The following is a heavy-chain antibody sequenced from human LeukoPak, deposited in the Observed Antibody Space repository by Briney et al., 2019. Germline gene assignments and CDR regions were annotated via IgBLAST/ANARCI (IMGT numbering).Heavy chain of an antibody. CDR1: GFTFGDYA. D-gene: IGHD3-10*01. Sequence: NPGGSLRLSCTASGFTFGDYAMSWFRQAPGKGLEWVGFIRSKAYGGTTEYAASVKGRFTISRDDSKSIAYLQMNSLKTEDTAVYYCTSHGPVRRGVIRRWFDPWGQGTLVTVSS. J-gene: IGHJ5*02. CDR2: IRSKAYGGTT. CDR3: TSHGPVRRGVIRRWFDP. V-gene: IGHV3-49*05.